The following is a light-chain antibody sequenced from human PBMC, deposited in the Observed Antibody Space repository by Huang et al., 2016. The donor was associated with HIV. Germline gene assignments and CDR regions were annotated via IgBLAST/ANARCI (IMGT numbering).Light chain of an antibody. CDR2: DAS. J-gene: IGKJ4*01. CDR1: QSVNTY. Sequence: EVVLTQSPATLSLSPCERATLSCKASQSVNTYLAWYQQKPGQAPRLLIYDASNRATGIPVRFSGRGSGTDFTLTISSLFTEDFAVYYCQQRSNWPLTFGGGTKVEIK. CDR3: QQRSNWPLT. V-gene: IGKV3-11*01.